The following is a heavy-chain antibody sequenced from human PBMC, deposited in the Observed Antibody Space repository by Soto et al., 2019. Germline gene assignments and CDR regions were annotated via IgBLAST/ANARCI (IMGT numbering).Heavy chain of an antibody. CDR1: GGSIASSSHF. CDR3: AGQTFTKAAASYGRSNWFDP. Sequence: KASETLSLTCSASGGSIASSSHFWGWVRQPPGKGLEWIGTIYFTGNAYYTPSLKSRLTMSVDTSKNEFSLRLNSVTAADTAVYYCAGQTFTKAAASYGRSNWFDPWGQGTLVTVSS. V-gene: IGHV4-39*01. J-gene: IGHJ5*02. CDR2: IYFTGNA. D-gene: IGHD3-16*01.